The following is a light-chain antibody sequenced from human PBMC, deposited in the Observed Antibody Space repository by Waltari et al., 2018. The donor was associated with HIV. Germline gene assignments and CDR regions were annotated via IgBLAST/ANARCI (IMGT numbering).Light chain of an antibody. CDR1: ALPKKY. CDR2: KDI. J-gene: IGLJ3*02. V-gene: IGLV3-25*03. CDR3: QSTDHDGTWV. Sequence: SYDLTPTPSVSVSPGQTPRINCSRGALPKKYSSWYRQKAGQAPILLIYKDIERPSGIPERISGSGSGTGVTLTITDVQAEDEGDYFCQSTDHDGTWVFGGGTKLTVL.